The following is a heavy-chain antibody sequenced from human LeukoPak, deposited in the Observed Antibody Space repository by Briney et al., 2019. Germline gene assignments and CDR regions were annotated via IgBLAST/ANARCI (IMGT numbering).Heavy chain of an antibody. CDR3: ARVTSLTGDHWGYFDY. V-gene: IGHV1-2*02. CDR2: INPNSGGT. CDR1: GYTFTGYY. J-gene: IGHJ4*02. D-gene: IGHD7-27*01. Sequence: ASVKVSCKASGYTFTGYYMHWVRQAPGQGLEWMGWINPNSGGTNYAQKFQGRVTMTRDTSISTAYMELSRLRSDDTAVYYSARVTSLTGDHWGYFDYWGQGTLLTVSS.